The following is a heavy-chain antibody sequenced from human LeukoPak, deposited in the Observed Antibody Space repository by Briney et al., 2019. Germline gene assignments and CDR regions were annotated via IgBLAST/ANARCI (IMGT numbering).Heavy chain of an antibody. CDR2: IYHSESP. D-gene: IGHD3-10*01. CDR1: GYSISSGYY. Sequence: SETLSLTCSVSGYSISSGYYWGWIRQPPGKGLEWIGTIYHSESPYYNPSLKSRVTISVDTSKNQFSLKLSSVTAADTAVYYCARLSYYGSGGFDYWGQGTLVTVSS. CDR3: ARLSYYGSGGFDY. V-gene: IGHV4-38-2*02. J-gene: IGHJ4*02.